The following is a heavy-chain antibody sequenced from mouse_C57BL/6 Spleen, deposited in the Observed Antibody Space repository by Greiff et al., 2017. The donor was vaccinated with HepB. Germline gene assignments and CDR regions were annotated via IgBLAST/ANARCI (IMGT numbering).Heavy chain of an antibody. CDR1: GYSITSDY. V-gene: IGHV3-8*01. Sequence: EVQLQQSGPGLAKPSQTLSLTCSVTGYSITSDYWNWIRKFPGNKLEYMGYISYSGSTYYNPSLKSRISITRDTSKNQYYLQLNSGTTEDTATYYCARYGPPYGSSYRYFDYWGQGTTLTVSS. D-gene: IGHD1-1*01. CDR2: ISYSGST. J-gene: IGHJ2*01. CDR3: ARYGPPYGSSYRYFDY.